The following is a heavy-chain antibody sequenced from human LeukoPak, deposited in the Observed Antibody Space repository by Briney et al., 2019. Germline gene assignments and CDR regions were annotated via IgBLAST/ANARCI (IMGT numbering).Heavy chain of an antibody. CDR2: INHSGST. J-gene: IGHJ5*02. D-gene: IGHD6-13*01. CDR1: GGSFSGYY. CDR3: ARGGIAGT. V-gene: IGHV4-34*01. Sequence: SETLSLTCAVYGGSFSGYYWSWIRQPPGKGLEWIGEINHSGSTNYNPSLKSRVTISVDTSKNQFSLKLSSVTVADTAVYYCARGGIAGTWGQGTLVTVSS.